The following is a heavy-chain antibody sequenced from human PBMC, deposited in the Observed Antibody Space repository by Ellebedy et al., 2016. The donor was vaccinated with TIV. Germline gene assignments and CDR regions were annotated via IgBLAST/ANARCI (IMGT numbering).Heavy chain of an antibody. Sequence: GESLKISXAASGFTFSGYWISWVRQAPGKGLEWVANIKEDGSEKYYVDSVKGRFTISRDSAKNSLYLQMNSLRAEDTAVYFCARGEGWIDNWGQGTLVTVSS. D-gene: IGHD5-24*01. V-gene: IGHV3-7*04. CDR3: ARGEGWIDN. CDR2: IKEDGSEK. CDR1: GFTFSGYW. J-gene: IGHJ4*02.